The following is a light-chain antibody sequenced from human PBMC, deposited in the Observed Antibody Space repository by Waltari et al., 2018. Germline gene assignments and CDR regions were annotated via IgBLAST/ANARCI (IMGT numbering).Light chain of an antibody. Sequence: EIVMTQSPATLSVSPGERATLSCRASQSVSSNFAWYQQKPGQAPRLLIYGASARATGIPARFSGSVSGTEFTLTISSMQSEDFAVYYCQQYNNWPPFTFGPGTKVDIK. CDR2: GAS. J-gene: IGKJ3*01. V-gene: IGKV3-15*01. CDR3: QQYNNWPPFT. CDR1: QSVSSN.